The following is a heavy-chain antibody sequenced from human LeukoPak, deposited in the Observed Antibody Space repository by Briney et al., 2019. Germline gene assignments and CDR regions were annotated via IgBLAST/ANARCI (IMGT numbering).Heavy chain of an antibody. CDR2: IYYSGST. J-gene: IGHJ5*02. CDR1: GGSISSSSYY. CDR3: ARHSGYCSGGSCYPNWFDP. D-gene: IGHD2-15*01. Sequence: SETLSLTCTVSGGSISSSSYYWGWIRQPPGRGLEWIGSIYYSGSTYYNPSLTSRVTISVDTSKNQFSLKLSSVTAADTAVYYCARHSGYCSGGSCYPNWFDPWGQGTLVTVSS. V-gene: IGHV4-39*01.